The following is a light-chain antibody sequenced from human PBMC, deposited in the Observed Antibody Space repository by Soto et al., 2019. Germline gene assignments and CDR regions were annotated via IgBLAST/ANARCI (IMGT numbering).Light chain of an antibody. V-gene: IGLV2-8*01. CDR3: SSYAGSNNRVI. CDR1: SSTVGGHDY. Sequence: QLVLTQPPSASGSPGQSVTISCTGTSSTVGGHDYVSWYQQHPDKAPKLMIYEVSKRPSGVPDRFSGSKSGNTASLTVSGLQAEDEADYYCSSYAGSNNRVIFGGGTKLTVL. CDR2: EVS. J-gene: IGLJ2*01.